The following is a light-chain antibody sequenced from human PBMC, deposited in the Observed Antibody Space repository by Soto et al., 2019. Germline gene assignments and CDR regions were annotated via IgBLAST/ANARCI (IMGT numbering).Light chain of an antibody. Sequence: DIQMTQSPSTLSASVGDRVTITCRASQSISNWLAWYQQKPGKAPNLLIYKASNLESGVPSRFSGSGSGTEFTLTISSLQPDDSATYYCQQYNGTFGQGTKVDIK. CDR1: QSISNW. CDR3: QQYNGT. V-gene: IGKV1-5*03. J-gene: IGKJ1*01. CDR2: KAS.